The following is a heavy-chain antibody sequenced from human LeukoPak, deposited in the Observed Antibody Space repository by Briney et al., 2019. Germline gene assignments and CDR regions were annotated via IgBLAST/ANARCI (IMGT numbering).Heavy chain of an antibody. Sequence: ASVKVSCKASGYTFTSYGISWVRQAPGQGLERRGWISAYNGNTNYAQKLQGRVTMTTDTSTSTAYMELRSLRSDDTAVYYCARVFSRLGSSGWFDPWGQGTLVTVSS. D-gene: IGHD6-19*01. J-gene: IGHJ5*02. CDR3: ARVFSRLGSSGWFDP. V-gene: IGHV1-18*01. CDR1: GYTFTSYG. CDR2: ISAYNGNT.